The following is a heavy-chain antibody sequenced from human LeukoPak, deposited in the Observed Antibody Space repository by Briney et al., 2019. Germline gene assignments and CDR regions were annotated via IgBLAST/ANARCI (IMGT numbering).Heavy chain of an antibody. CDR3: ARDYCSGGSCYLYFDY. D-gene: IGHD2-15*01. CDR1: GYTFTSYG. Sequence: ASVKVSCKASGYTFTSYGTSWVRQAPGQGLEWMGWISAYNGNTNYAQKLQGRVTMTTDTSTSTAYMELRSLRSDDTAVYYCARDYCSGGSCYLYFDYWGQGTLVTVSS. CDR2: ISAYNGNT. V-gene: IGHV1-18*01. J-gene: IGHJ4*02.